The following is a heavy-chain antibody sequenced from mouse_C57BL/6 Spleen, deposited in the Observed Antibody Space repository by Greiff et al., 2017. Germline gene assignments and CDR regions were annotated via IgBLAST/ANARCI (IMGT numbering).Heavy chain of an antibody. CDR3: ARGGGYDGYFDY. CDR2: IDPSDSET. D-gene: IGHD2-2*01. V-gene: IGHV1-52*01. Sequence: LQLQQPGAELVRPGSSVKLSCKASGYTFTSYWMHWVKQRPIQGLEWIGNIDPSDSETHYNQKFKDKATLTVDKSSSTAYMQLSSLTSEDSAVYYCARGGGYDGYFDYWGQGTTLTVSS. CDR1: GYTFTSYW. J-gene: IGHJ2*01.